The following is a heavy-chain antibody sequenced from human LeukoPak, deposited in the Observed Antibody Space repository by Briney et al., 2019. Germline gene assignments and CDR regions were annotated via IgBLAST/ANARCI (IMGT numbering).Heavy chain of an antibody. CDR2: IIPIFGTA. V-gene: IGHV1-69*13. D-gene: IGHD6-13*01. Sequence: SVKVSCKASGGTFSSYAISWVRQAPGQGLEWMGGIIPIFGTANYAQKFQGRVTITADESTSTAYMELSSLRSEDTALYYCARESIAAAGIVYFDYWGQGTLVTVSS. CDR1: GGTFSSYA. J-gene: IGHJ4*02. CDR3: ARESIAAAGIVYFDY.